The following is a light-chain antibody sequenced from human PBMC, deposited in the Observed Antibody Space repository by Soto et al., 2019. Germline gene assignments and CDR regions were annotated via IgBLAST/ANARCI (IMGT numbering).Light chain of an antibody. CDR1: SSNIGAGHV. Sequence: QSVLTQPPSVSGAPGQRVTIYCTGSSSNIGAGHVVHWYQQFPGRAPNLLIFGSSNRPSGVPDRFSGSKSGTSASLAITGLQAEDEADYYCQSYDNGLSASVFGAGTKLTVL. CDR3: QSYDNGLSASV. CDR2: GSS. V-gene: IGLV1-40*01. J-gene: IGLJ2*01.